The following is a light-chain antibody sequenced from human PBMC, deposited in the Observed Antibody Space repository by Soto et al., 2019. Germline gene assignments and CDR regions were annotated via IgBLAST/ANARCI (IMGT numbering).Light chain of an antibody. CDR2: AAS. V-gene: IGKV1D-8*01. CDR1: QGISNY. J-gene: IGKJ2*01. Sequence: VIWMTQSPSFHSASTGDRVTISCRMSQGISNYLAWYQQRPGKAPKLLIYAASTLQSGVPSRFGGSGSGTDFTLTISGLQAEDFATYYCQQYYTFPYSFGQGTKVDIK. CDR3: QQYYTFPYS.